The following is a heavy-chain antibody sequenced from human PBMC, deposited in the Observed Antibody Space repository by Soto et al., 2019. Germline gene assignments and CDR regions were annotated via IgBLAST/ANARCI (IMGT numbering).Heavy chain of an antibody. Sequence: EVQLVESGGGLVQPGRSLRLSCAAPGFTFDDFAMPWVRQGPGKGLEWVSGIGWDSGSKAYADAVKGRFTISRDNAQNSLYLQMNSLRDDDTALYYCAKDVVGAYGNSRLDYWGQGTLVTVSS. J-gene: IGHJ4*02. V-gene: IGHV3-9*01. CDR3: AKDVVGAYGNSRLDY. D-gene: IGHD4-17*01. CDR2: IGWDSGSK. CDR1: GFTFDDFA.